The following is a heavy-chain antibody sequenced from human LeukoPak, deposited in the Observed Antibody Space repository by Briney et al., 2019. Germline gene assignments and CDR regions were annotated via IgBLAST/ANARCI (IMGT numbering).Heavy chain of an antibody. CDR2: INHSGST. J-gene: IGHJ4*02. CDR3: ARGRGAAAGSTLDY. D-gene: IGHD6-13*01. V-gene: IGHV4-34*01. Sequence: KPSETLSLTCTVSGGSISSYYWSWIRQPPGKGLEWIGEINHSGSTNYNPSLKSRVTISVDTSKNQFSLKLSSVTAADTAVYYCARGRGAAAGSTLDYWGQGTLVTVSS. CDR1: GGSISSYY.